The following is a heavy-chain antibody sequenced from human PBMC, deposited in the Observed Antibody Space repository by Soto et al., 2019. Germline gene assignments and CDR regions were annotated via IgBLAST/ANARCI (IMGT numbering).Heavy chain of an antibody. Sequence: QVQLVQSGAEVKKPESSVKVSCKAPGGTFSTSAISWVRQAPGQGLEWMGGIIPMLGTANYAQRFQDRVTITADESTNTVYMELSSLRSEDTAVYFCASGIQLWLRRINNGYSGWGQGTLVTVSS. CDR3: ASGIQLWLRRINNGYSG. J-gene: IGHJ4*02. D-gene: IGHD5-18*01. CDR1: GGTFSTSA. V-gene: IGHV1-69*11. CDR2: IIPMLGTA.